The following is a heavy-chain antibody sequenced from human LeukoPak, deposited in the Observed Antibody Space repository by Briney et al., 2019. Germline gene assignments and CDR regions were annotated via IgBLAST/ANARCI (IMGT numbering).Heavy chain of an antibody. CDR1: GYTFTGYY. Sequence: GASVTVSCKASGYTFTGYYMHWVRQAPGQGLEWMGWINPNSGGTNYAQKFQGRVTMTRDTSISTAYMELSRLRSDDTAVYYCATGSNWNYEPRSNFDYWGQGTLVTVSS. CDR3: ATGSNWNYEPRSNFDY. V-gene: IGHV1-2*02. D-gene: IGHD1-7*01. CDR2: INPNSGGT. J-gene: IGHJ4*02.